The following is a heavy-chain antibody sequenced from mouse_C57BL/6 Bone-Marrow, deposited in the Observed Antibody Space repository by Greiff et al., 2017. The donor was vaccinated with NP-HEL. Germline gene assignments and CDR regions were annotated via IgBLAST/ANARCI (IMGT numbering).Heavy chain of an antibody. J-gene: IGHJ2*01. CDR2: SRNKANDYTT. CDR1: GFTFSDFY. V-gene: IGHV7-1*01. Sequence: EVKVVESGGGLVQSGRSLRLSCATSGFTFSDFYMEWVRQAPGQGLEWIAASRNKANDYTTEYSASVKGRFIVSRDTCQSILYLQMNGLRAEDTAIYYCARDAGAGSFDYWGQGTTLTVSS. D-gene: IGHD3-3*01. CDR3: ARDAGAGSFDY.